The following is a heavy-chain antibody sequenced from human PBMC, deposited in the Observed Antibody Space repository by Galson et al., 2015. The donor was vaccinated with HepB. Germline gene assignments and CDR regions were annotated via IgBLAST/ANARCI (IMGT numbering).Heavy chain of an antibody. V-gene: IGHV5-10-1*01. CDR2: IDPSDSYT. CDR1: GYSFTNHW. CDR3: ARRTAFGNDAFDI. Sequence: QSGAEVKKPGESLRISCEGSGYSFTNHWISWVRQMPGKALEWMGRIDPSDSYTNYCPSFQGHVTISVDKSISTVYLQWSSLKASDTAMYFCARRTAFGNDAFDIWGEGTMVTVSS. D-gene: IGHD3-16*01. J-gene: IGHJ3*02.